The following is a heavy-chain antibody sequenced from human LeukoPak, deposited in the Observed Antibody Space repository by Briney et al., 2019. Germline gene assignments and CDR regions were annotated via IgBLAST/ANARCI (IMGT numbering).Heavy chain of an antibody. Sequence: GGSLRLSCSASGFTFSSYAMHWVRQAPGKGLEYVSAISSNGGSTYYADSVKGRFTISRDNSKNTLYLQMSSPRAEDTAVYYCVKDYNWNIFHYWGQGTLVTVSS. D-gene: IGHD1/OR15-1a*01. CDR3: VKDYNWNIFHY. V-gene: IGHV3-64D*09. CDR2: ISSNGGST. CDR1: GFTFSSYA. J-gene: IGHJ4*02.